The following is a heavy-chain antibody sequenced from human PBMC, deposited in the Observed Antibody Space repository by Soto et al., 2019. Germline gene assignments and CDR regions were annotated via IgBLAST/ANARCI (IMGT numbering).Heavy chain of an antibody. Sequence: QVQLVESGGGVVQPRRSLRLSCAASGFIFTSYIVHWVRQAPGKGLEWVASVSYDGSKKHYADSVKGRFSISRDNSKNTVYLQMNSLRTEDTAVYYFASDNGLLFDCNFDSWGQGTLVTVSS. CDR2: VSYDGSKK. CDR3: ASDNGLLFDCNFDS. V-gene: IGHV3-30*01. D-gene: IGHD3-16*01. J-gene: IGHJ4*02. CDR1: GFIFTSYI.